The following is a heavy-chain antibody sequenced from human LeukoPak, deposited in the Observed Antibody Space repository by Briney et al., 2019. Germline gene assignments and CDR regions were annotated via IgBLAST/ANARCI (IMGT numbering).Heavy chain of an antibody. CDR3: ARDIPSGFYTPDY. V-gene: IGHV3-11*01. D-gene: IGHD5-12*01. CDR2: ISSSGNTM. Sequence: GGSVRFYWAAAGFTFSDYYMSWIGQAAGKGLKWVSYISSSGNTMYYADSVKGRFTISRDNAKNSLYLQVSGLRAEDTAVYYCARDIPSGFYTPDYWGRGTLVTVSS. J-gene: IGHJ4*02. CDR1: GFTFSDYY.